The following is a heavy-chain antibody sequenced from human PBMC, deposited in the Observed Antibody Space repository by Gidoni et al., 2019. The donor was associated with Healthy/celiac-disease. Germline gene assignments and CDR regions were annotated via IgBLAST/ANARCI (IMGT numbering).Heavy chain of an antibody. J-gene: IGHJ5*02. D-gene: IGHD2-2*01. CDR3: ARGPRYCSSTSCYYNWFDP. CDR1: VGSFSGYY. Sequence: QVQLQQWGAGLLKPSETLSLTCAVYVGSFSGYYWGWIRQPPGKGLEWIGEINHSGSTNYNPSLKSRVTISVDTSKNQFSLKLSSVTAADTAVYYCARGPRYCSSTSCYYNWFDPWGQGTLVTVSS. V-gene: IGHV4-34*01. CDR2: INHSGST.